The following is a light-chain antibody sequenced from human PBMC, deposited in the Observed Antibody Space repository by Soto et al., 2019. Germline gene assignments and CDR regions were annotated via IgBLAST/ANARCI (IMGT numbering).Light chain of an antibody. CDR1: QSVRSSY. V-gene: IGKV3-20*01. J-gene: IGKJ5*01. Sequence: ENVLTQSPGTLSLSPGERATLYCRASQSVRSSYLAWYQQKPGQAPRLLLYGASSRATGIPDRFSGSGSGTDFTLTIDRLEPEDFAVYYCQQYGDSPQTFGQGTRLEI. CDR3: QQYGDSPQT. CDR2: GAS.